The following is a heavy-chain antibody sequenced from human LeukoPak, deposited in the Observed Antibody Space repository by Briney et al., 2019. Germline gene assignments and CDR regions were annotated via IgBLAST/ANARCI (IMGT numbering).Heavy chain of an antibody. D-gene: IGHD3-16*01. CDR2: INPNSGGT. J-gene: IGHJ3*02. V-gene: IGHV1-2*02. CDR3: ARQAPYDYVWGIDAFDI. CDR1: GYTFTGYY. Sequence: VASVKVSCKASGYTFTGYYMHWVRQAPGQGLEWMGWINPNSGGTNYAQKFQGRVTMTRDTSISTAYMELSRLRSDDTAVYHCARQAPYDYVWGIDAFDIWGQGTMVTVSS.